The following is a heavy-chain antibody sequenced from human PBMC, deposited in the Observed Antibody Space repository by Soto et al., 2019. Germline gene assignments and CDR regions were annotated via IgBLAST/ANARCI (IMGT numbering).Heavy chain of an antibody. J-gene: IGHJ4*02. D-gene: IGHD3-22*01. Sequence: GASVTVSCQASGYTFTSYYMHWVRQAPGQGLEWMGIINPSGGSTSYAQKFQGRVTMTRDTSTSTVYMELSSLRSEDTAVYYCATAYYDSSGYYYDIDYWGQGTLVTVSS. CDR2: INPSGGST. CDR3: ATAYYDSSGYYYDIDY. V-gene: IGHV1-46*01. CDR1: GYTFTSYY.